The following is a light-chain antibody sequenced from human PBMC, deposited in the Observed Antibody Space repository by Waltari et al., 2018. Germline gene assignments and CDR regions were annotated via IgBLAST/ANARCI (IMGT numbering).Light chain of an antibody. CDR3: SAWDSSLSAVL. J-gene: IGLJ2*01. CDR2: QDN. V-gene: IGLV1-51*02. CDR1: SSNIGRNY. Sequence: QSVLTQPPSVSAAPGQRVTISCSGSSSNIGRNYVSWYQQVPGTAPKLLIYQDNKRPSGVSDRFSGCKSGTSASLAITGLRTGDEADFYCSAWDSSLSAVLFGGGTRLTVL.